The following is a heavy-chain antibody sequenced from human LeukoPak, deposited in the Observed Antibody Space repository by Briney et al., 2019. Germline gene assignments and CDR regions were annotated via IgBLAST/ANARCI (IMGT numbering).Heavy chain of an antibody. CDR1: GDSVSSNSAA. CDR3: ARAPGVAVAGTAPFDY. D-gene: IGHD6-19*01. CDR2: TYYRSKWYN. V-gene: IGHV6-1*01. Sequence: SQTLSLTCAISGDSVSSNSAAWNWIRQSPSRGLECLGRTYYRSKWYNDYAVSVKSRITINPDTSKNQFSLQLNSVTPEDTAVYYCARAPGVAVAGTAPFDYWGQGTLVTVSS. J-gene: IGHJ4*02.